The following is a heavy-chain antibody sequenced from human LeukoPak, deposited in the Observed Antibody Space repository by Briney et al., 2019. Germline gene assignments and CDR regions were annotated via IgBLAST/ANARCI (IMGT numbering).Heavy chain of an antibody. D-gene: IGHD2-2*03. CDR1: GFTFSSYG. CDR2: ISYDGSKK. V-gene: IGHV3-30*03. CDR3: ATQVDIVVVPAANDY. J-gene: IGHJ4*02. Sequence: GGSLRLSCAASGFTFSSYGMHWVRQAPGKGLEWVAVISYDGSKKYHADSVKGRFTISRDNSKNTLYLQMNSLRAEDTAVYYCATQVDIVVVPAANDYWGQGTLVTVSS.